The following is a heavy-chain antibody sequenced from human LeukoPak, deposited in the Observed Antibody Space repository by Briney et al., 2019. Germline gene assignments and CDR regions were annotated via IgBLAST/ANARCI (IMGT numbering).Heavy chain of an antibody. J-gene: IGHJ4*02. V-gene: IGHV3-23*01. CDR2: ISGSGGST. CDR3: AVGTHCGGDCSAY. CDR1: GFTFSSYA. Sequence: PGGSLRLSCAASGFTFSSYAMSWVRQAPGKGLEWVSAISGSGGSTYYADSVKGRFTISRDNSKNTLYLQMNSLRAEDTAVYNCAVGTHCGGDCSAYWGQGTLVTVSS. D-gene: IGHD2-21*01.